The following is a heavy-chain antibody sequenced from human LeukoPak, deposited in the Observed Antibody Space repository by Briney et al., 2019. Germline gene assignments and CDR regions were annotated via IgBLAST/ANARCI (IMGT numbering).Heavy chain of an antibody. CDR1: GFTFSRYG. V-gene: IGHV3-33*01. Sequence: GGSLRLSCAASGFTFSRYGMHWVRQAPGKGLEWVAVIWYDGSNKYYADSVKGRFTISRDNSKNTLYLQMNSLRAEDTAVYYCARDRDSSGWFDYWGQGTLVTVSS. J-gene: IGHJ4*02. D-gene: IGHD6-19*01. CDR2: IWYDGSNK. CDR3: ARDRDSSGWFDY.